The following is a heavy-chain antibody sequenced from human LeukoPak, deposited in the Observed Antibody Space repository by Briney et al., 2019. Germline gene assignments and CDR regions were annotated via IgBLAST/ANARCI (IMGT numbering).Heavy chain of an antibody. CDR1: GFTFSRYS. D-gene: IGHD4-11*01. CDR2: IRSSSSYI. CDR3: AIVQSGDYLDY. V-gene: IGHV3-21*01. J-gene: IGHJ4*02. Sequence: GGSLRLSCAASGFTFSRYSMNWVRQAPGKGLEWVSSIRSSSSYIYYADLVKGRFTFSRDNAKNSLYLQMNSLRAEDTAVYYCAIVQSGDYLDYWGQGTLVTVSS.